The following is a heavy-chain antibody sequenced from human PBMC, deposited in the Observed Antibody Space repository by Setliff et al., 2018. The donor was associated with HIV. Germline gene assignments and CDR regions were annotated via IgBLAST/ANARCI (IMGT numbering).Heavy chain of an antibody. V-gene: IGHV1-18*01. CDR2: ISADNGDT. J-gene: IGHJ6*03. D-gene: IGHD2-8*01. Sequence: ASVKVSCKASGYTLTNYGISWVRQAPGQGLEWMGWISADNGDTNYPQKLQGRVTMTTDTSTSTAYMELRSLRSDGTAVYYCVRLTADRTNYYYYMDVWGKGTTVTVSS. CDR1: GYTLTNYG. CDR3: VRLTADRTNYYYYMDV.